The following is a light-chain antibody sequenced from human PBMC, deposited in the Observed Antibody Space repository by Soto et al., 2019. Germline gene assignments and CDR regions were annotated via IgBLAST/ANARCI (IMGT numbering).Light chain of an antibody. CDR3: QQFKSGTWT. J-gene: IGKJ1*01. Sequence: AIQMTQSPSSLSASVGDRVTITCRASQGIRNDLGWYQQKPGKDPKLMIYAASSLQSGVPSRFSGSGSGTEFILTINGLQPDDCATYFGQQFKSGTWTFGQGTKVEIK. V-gene: IGKV1-6*01. CDR1: QGIRND. CDR2: AAS.